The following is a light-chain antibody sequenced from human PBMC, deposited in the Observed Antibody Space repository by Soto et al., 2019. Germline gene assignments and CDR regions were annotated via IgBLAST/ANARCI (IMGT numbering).Light chain of an antibody. V-gene: IGLV2-11*01. CDR1: SSDVGSYKD. CDR2: DVS. Sequence: QSVLTQPRSVSGSPGQSVTISCTGTSSDVGSYKDVSWYQHHPGKVPKLMIYDVSERPSGVPDRFSGSKSGSTASLTISGLQAEDEANYYCCAYADTFYVFGTGTKVTVL. J-gene: IGLJ1*01. CDR3: CAYADTFYV.